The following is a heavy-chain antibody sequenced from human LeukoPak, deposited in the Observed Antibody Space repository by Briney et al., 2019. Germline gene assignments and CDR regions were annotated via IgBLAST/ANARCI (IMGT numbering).Heavy chain of an antibody. Sequence: SETLSLTCGVYGGSFSGYYWTWIRQSPGMGLEWIGEIIHTGRTNYSPSLAGRISISVDTSKNQFSLEMTSVTAADTAVYYCARGILVQVYAALDYWGLGTPVTVSS. J-gene: IGHJ4*01. CDR2: IIHTGRT. CDR3: ARGILVQVYAALDY. D-gene: IGHD2/OR15-2a*01. CDR1: GGSFSGYY. V-gene: IGHV4-34*01.